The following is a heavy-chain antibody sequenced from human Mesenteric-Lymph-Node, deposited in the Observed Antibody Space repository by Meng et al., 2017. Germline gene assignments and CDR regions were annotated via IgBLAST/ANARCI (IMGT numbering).Heavy chain of an antibody. D-gene: IGHD3-16*02. V-gene: IGHV4-59*01. Sequence: SETLSLTCTVSGGSISSYYWSWIRQPPGKGLEWIGYIYYSGSTNYNPSLKRRVTISVDTSKNQFSLKLSSVTAADTAVYYCARVMITFGGVIATPMRAFDIWGQGTMVTVSS. CDR1: GGSISSYY. J-gene: IGHJ3*02. CDR3: ARVMITFGGVIATPMRAFDI. CDR2: IYYSGST.